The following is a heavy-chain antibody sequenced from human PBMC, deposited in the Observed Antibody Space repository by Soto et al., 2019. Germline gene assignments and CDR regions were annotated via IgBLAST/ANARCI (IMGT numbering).Heavy chain of an antibody. D-gene: IGHD4-17*01. CDR3: AKDRGLRTFHYGMDV. V-gene: IGHV3-30*18. CDR1: GFTYG. J-gene: IGHJ6*02. Sequence: GGSLRLSCAAYGFTYGMHWVRQAPGNGLEWVAVISYDGNNQFYADSVKGRFTVSRDNSKNTLYLQMNSLRPEDTAVYYCAKDRGLRTFHYGMDVWGQGTTVTVSS. CDR2: ISYDGNNQ.